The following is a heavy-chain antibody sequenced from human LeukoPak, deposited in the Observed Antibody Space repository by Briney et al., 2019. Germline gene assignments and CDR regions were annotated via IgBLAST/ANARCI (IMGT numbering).Heavy chain of an antibody. V-gene: IGHV4-31*03. CDR3: ARLNCSGGSCYSVDH. CDR2: IYYSGST. D-gene: IGHD2-15*01. J-gene: IGHJ5*02. Sequence: SETLSLTCTVSGGSISSGGYYWSWIRHHPGKGLEWIGDIYYSGSTYSTPSLKSRLTISVDTYKTQFSLKLSSVTAADTAVYYCARLNCSGGSCYSVDHWGQGTLVTVSS. CDR1: GGSISSGGYY.